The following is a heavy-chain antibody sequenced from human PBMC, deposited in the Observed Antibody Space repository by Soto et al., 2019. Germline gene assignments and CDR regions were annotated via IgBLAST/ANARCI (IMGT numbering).Heavy chain of an antibody. CDR2: ISSSSSYI. J-gene: IGHJ6*02. Sequence: EVQLVESGGGLVKPGGSLRLSCAASGFTFSSYSMNWVRQAPGKGLEWVSSISSSSSYIYYADSVKGRFTISRDNAKNSLYMQMNSLRAEDTAVYYCARDNTIAKQYDFWSGFSYGMDVWGQGTTVTVSS. CDR3: ARDNTIAKQYDFWSGFSYGMDV. D-gene: IGHD3-3*01. CDR1: GFTFSSYS. V-gene: IGHV3-21*01.